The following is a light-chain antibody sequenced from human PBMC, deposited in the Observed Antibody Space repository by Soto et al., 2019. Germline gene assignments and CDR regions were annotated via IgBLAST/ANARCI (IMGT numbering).Light chain of an antibody. V-gene: IGKV3-20*01. Sequence: EIVLTQSPGTLSLYPGERATLSCRASQSFSSNYLAWYQQKPGQAPRLLIYGASSRATGIPDRFSGSGSGTDFTLTISRLEPEDFAVYYCQQYGNSPKLTFGGGTKVDIK. CDR2: GAS. J-gene: IGKJ4*01. CDR3: QQYGNSPKLT. CDR1: QSFSSNY.